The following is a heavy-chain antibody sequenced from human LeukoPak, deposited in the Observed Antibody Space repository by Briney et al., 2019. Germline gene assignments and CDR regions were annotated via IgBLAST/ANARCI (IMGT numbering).Heavy chain of an antibody. CDR3: VKQGSGWSFDY. V-gene: IGHV4-59*01. CDR2: IQNTGGT. D-gene: IGHD6-19*01. J-gene: IGHJ4*02. CDR1: SASISSYY. Sequence: SETLSLTCTVSSASISSYYGGCIRQSPGKGLEWIGYIQNTGGTNYNPSLKSRVSISKDTSKNQFSLQVRSVTAADTAVYYCVKQGSGWSFDYWGQGTLVTVSS.